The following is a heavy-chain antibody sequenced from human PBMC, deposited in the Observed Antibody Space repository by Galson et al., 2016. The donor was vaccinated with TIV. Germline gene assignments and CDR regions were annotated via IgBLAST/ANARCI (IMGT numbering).Heavy chain of an antibody. CDR2: INPNSGGT. Sequence: SVKVSCKASGYTFTDYYIHWVRQAPGQGPEWMGWINPNSGGTNSARKFEGRVTLTRDSSISTVYMELMRLRSDDPAVYYCARDVLRAPSNGVTPAAEPLDHWGQGTLVTVSS. CDR3: ARDVLRAPSNGVTPAAEPLDH. CDR1: GYTFTDYY. V-gene: IGHV1-2*02. D-gene: IGHD2-2*01. J-gene: IGHJ1*01.